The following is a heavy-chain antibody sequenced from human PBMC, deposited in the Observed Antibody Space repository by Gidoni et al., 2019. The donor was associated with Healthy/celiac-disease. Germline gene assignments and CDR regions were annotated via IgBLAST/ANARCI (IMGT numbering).Heavy chain of an antibody. V-gene: IGHV3-43*02. Sequence: EVQLVESGGGVVQPGGSLRLSCAASGFTFDDYAMHWVRQAPGKGLEWVSLISGDGGSTYYADSVKGRFTISRDNSKNSLYLQMNSLRTEDTALYYCAKDIGYQLLSGPLAYWGQGTLVTVSS. CDR3: AKDIGYQLLSGPLAY. CDR2: ISGDGGST. CDR1: GFTFDDYA. D-gene: IGHD2-2*01. J-gene: IGHJ4*02.